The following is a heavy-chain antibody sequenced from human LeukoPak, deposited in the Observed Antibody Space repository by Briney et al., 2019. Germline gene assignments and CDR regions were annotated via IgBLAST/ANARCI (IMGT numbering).Heavy chain of an antibody. CDR1: GGSFSGYY. Sequence: SETLSLTCAVYGGSFSGYYWSLIRQPPGKGLEWIGEINHSGSTNYNPSLKSRVTISVDTSKNQFSLKLSSVTAADTAVYYCARVEYSSGWYNHFDYWGQGTLVTVSS. J-gene: IGHJ4*02. CDR2: INHSGST. CDR3: ARVEYSSGWYNHFDY. V-gene: IGHV4-34*01. D-gene: IGHD6-19*01.